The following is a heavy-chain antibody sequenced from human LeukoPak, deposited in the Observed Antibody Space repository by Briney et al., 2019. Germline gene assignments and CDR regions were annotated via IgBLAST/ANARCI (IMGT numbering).Heavy chain of an antibody. CDR1: GFTFNTYT. CDR3: ARDQWLVRGYYFDY. CDR2: ISGSSGII. D-gene: IGHD6-19*01. J-gene: IGHJ4*02. Sequence: GGSLRLSCAASGFTFNTYTMNWVRQAPGKGLEWVSYISGSSGIIDYADSVRGRFTISRDNSKNTLYLQMNSLRAEDTAVYYCARDQWLVRGYYFDYWGQGTLVTVSS. V-gene: IGHV3-48*01.